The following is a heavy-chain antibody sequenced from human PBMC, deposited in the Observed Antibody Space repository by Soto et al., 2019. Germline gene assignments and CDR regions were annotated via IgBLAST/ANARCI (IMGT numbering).Heavy chain of an antibody. V-gene: IGHV4-30-2*01. CDR1: GGSISSGGYS. CDR3: ARGVITMVRGVIITPVWFDP. D-gene: IGHD3-10*01. Sequence: PSETLSLTCAVSGGSISSGGYSWSWIRQPPGKGLEWIGYIYLSGSTYYNPSLKSRVTISVDTSKNQFSLKLSSVTAADTAVYYCARGVITMVRGVIITPVWFDPWGQGTLVTVS. J-gene: IGHJ5*02. CDR2: IYLSGST.